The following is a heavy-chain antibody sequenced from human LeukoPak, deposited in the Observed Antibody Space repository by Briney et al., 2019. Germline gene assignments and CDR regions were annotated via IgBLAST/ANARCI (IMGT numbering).Heavy chain of an antibody. CDR3: AKARGATYGTYYFDY. CDR2: SGSGGDT. V-gene: IGHV3-23*01. J-gene: IGHJ4*02. D-gene: IGHD4/OR15-4a*01. Sequence: GGSLRLSCAASGFTLRSYAMHWVRQAPGKGLEWVSISGSGGDTYYADSVKGRFTISRDNSKNTLYLQMNSLRAEDTAVYYCAKARGATYGTYYFDYWGQGTLVTVSS. CDR1: GFTLRSYA.